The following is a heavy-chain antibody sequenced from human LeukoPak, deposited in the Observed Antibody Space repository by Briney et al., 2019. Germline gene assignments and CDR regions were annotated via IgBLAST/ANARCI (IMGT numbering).Heavy chain of an antibody. V-gene: IGHV3-74*01. J-gene: IGHJ3*02. CDR2: INSDGSSR. CDR3: ARGYCSSTSCYGAFDI. D-gene: IGHD2-2*01. CDR1: GFTFSSYR. Sequence: GGSLRLSCAASGFTFSSYRMYWVRHAPGKGLVWVSRINSDGSSRSYADSVKGRFTISRDNAQNTLYLQMNSLRAEDTAVYYCARGYCSSTSCYGAFDIWGQGTMVTVSS.